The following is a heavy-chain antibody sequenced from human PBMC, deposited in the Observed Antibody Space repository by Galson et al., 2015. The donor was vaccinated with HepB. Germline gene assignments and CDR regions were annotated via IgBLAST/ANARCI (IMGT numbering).Heavy chain of an antibody. D-gene: IGHD6-6*01. CDR2: INAGNGNT. CDR3: ASSEYSSSRYYYYGMDV. V-gene: IGHV1-3*01. Sequence: SVKVSCKASGYTFTSYALHWVRQAPGQRLEWMGWINAGNGNTKYSQSFQGRVTITTDTSASTVYMELSSPRSEDTAVYYCASSEYSSSRYYYYGMDVWGQGTTVTVSS. CDR1: GYTFTSYA. J-gene: IGHJ6*02.